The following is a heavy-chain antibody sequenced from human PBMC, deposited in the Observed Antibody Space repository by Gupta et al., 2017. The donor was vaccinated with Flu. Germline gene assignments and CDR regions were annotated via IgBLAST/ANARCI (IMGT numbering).Heavy chain of an antibody. CDR2: IGTAGDT. CDR3: ARVRYATDYWYFDL. Sequence: EVQLVESGGGLVQPGGSLRLSCAASGFTFSSYDMHWVRQATGKGLEWVSAIGTAGDTYYPGSVKGRFTISRENAKNSLYLQMNSLRAGDTAVYYCARVRYATDYWYFDLWGRGTLVTVSS. V-gene: IGHV3-13*01. CDR1: GFTFSSYD. D-gene: IGHD2-8*01. J-gene: IGHJ2*01.